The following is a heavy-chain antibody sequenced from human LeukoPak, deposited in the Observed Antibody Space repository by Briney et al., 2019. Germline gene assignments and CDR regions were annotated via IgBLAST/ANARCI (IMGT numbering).Heavy chain of an antibody. Sequence: SEALSLTCTVSGGSITSYYWSWLRQPAGRGLEWIGLIYSSGSTNYNPSLKSRVTVSVDTSKNQFSLKLSSVTAADTAVYYCARQGYSYGYDYWGQGTLVTVSS. CDR1: GGSITSYY. D-gene: IGHD5-18*01. CDR2: IYSSGST. V-gene: IGHV4-4*07. J-gene: IGHJ4*02. CDR3: ARQGYSYGYDY.